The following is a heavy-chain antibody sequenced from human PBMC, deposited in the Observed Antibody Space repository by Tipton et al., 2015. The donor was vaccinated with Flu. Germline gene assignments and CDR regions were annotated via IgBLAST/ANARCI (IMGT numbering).Heavy chain of an antibody. CDR3: LRQNCGGDCYPDY. CDR1: GDSFSSFW. J-gene: IGHJ4*02. CDR2: IFPDDSDT. D-gene: IGHD2-21*02. V-gene: IGHV5-51*01. Sequence: QLVQSVAEVTKPGESLKISCKGSGDSFSSFWIAWVRQRAGKGLEWMGVIFPDDSDTRYSPSFEGQVTITADRSMNTAYLQWSSLKASDTAMYYCLRQNCGGDCYPDYWGQGTLVTVSS.